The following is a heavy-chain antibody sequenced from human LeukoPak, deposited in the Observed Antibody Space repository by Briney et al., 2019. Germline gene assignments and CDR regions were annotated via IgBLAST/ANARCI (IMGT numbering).Heavy chain of an antibody. CDR1: GFTFSSYE. CDR3: ARDRSDILGDYYYGMDV. Sequence: PGGSLRLSCAASGFTFSSYEMNWVRQAPGKGLEWVSYISSSGSTIYYADSVKGRFTISRDNAENSLYLQMNSLRAEDTAVYYCARDRSDILGDYYYGMDVWGQGTTVTVSS. J-gene: IGHJ6*02. D-gene: IGHD3-9*01. CDR2: ISSSGSTI. V-gene: IGHV3-48*03.